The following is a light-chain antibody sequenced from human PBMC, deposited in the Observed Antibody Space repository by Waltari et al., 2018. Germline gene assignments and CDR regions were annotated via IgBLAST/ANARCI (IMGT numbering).Light chain of an antibody. CDR3: QQYSNWPPYS. J-gene: IGKJ2*03. CDR2: GAS. Sequence: DTVMTQSPANLSVSPGERVALSCRASQSVGSKLAWHQQKPGQAPRLLIYGASTRATGIPGRFSGSGSGTEFTLTISSLQSEDFAIYYCQQYSNWPPYSFGQGTKLEI. CDR1: QSVGSK. V-gene: IGKV3-15*01.